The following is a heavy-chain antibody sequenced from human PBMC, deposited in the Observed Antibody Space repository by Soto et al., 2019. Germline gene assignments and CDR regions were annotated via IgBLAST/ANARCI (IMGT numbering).Heavy chain of an antibody. CDR2: ITYDAEYQ. J-gene: IGHJ6*02. CDR1: GFNFRDYN. D-gene: IGHD3-10*01. Sequence: QVHLVESGGGVVQPGGSLRLSCEASGFNFRDYNMFWVRQAPGKVLEWVALITYDAEYQYYGDSVKGRFTISRDNSKIKLFLQLTGLRVEDTAVYYCAKDRRYYYAIETHYGLDVWCQGTTVSVSS. CDR3: AKDRRYYYAIETHYGLDV. V-gene: IGHV3-30*18.